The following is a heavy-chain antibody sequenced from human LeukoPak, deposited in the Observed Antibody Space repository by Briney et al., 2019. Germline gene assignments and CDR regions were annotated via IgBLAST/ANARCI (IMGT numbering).Heavy chain of an antibody. CDR1: GFTFSSYG. V-gene: IGHV3-33*01. J-gene: IGHJ3*02. CDR2: IWYDGSNK. CDR3: ARDWGGYGAPNLDAFDI. Sequence: TGGSLRLSCAASGFTFSSYGMHWVRQAPGKGLEWVAVIWYDGSNKYYADSVKGRFTISRDNSKNTLYLQMNSLRAEDTAVYYCARDWGGYGAPNLDAFDIWGQGTMVTVSS. D-gene: IGHD3-16*01.